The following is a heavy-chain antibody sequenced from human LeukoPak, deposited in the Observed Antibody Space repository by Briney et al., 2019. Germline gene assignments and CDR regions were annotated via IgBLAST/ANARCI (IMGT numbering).Heavy chain of an antibody. CDR2: IYYTGST. CDR3: ARGTRPTI. J-gene: IGHJ3*02. D-gene: IGHD4-11*01. CDR1: GGSISSGDSY. Sequence: SETPSLTCTVSGGSISSGDSYWNWIRQPPGKGLEWIGYIYYTGSTYYNPSLKSRVTISVDTSKNQFSLKLSSVTAADTAVYYCARGTRPTIWGQGTMVTVSS. V-gene: IGHV4-30-4*01.